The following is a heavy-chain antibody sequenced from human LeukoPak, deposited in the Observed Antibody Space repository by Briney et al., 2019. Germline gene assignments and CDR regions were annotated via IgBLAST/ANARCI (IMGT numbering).Heavy chain of an antibody. Sequence: GGSLRLPCAASGFTFSSYGMHWVRQAPGKGLEWVAVIWYDGSNKYYADSVKGRFTISRDNSKNTLYLQMNSLRAEDTAVYYCARDLCSSTSCTLIDYWGQGTLVTVSS. V-gene: IGHV3-33*01. CDR3: ARDLCSSTSCTLIDY. D-gene: IGHD2-2*01. CDR1: GFTFSSYG. J-gene: IGHJ4*02. CDR2: IWYDGSNK.